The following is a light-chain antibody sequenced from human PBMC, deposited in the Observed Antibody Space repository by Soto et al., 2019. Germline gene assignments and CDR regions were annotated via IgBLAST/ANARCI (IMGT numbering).Light chain of an antibody. CDR2: GAS. J-gene: IGKJ5*01. CDR3: QQYNNWPIT. V-gene: IGKV3-15*01. CDR1: QTVSSN. Sequence: EIVMTPSPATLSVSPVERATLSCRASQTVSSNLAWYQQKPGQAPRLLIYGASTRATGIPARFSGSGSATEFTLTISSLQSEDFAVYYCQQYNNWPITFGQGTRLEIK.